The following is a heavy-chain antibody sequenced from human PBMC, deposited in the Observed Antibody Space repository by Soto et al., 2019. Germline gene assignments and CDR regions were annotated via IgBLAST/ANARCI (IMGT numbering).Heavy chain of an antibody. J-gene: IGHJ4*02. CDR1: GFTFSSYE. CDR2: ISSSGSTI. D-gene: IGHD3-22*01. Sequence: GGSLRLSCAASGFTFSSYEMNWVRQAPGKGLEWVSYISSSGSTIYYADSVKGRFTISRDNAKNSLYLQMNSLRAEDTAVYYCARGSSRRYYYDSSGRTAFDYWGQGTLVTVSS. CDR3: ARGSSRRYYYDSSGRTAFDY. V-gene: IGHV3-48*03.